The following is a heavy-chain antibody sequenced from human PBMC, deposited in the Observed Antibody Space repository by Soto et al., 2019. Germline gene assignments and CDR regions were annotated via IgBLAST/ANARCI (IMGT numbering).Heavy chain of an antibody. CDR2: ISTYDCTT. D-gene: IGHD6-6*01. V-gene: IGHV1-18*01. Sequence: QVQLVQSGAEVKKPGASVKVSCKASGYTFFTYGITWVRQAPGQGLEWRGWISTYDCTTDYAQKLQGRVTMTTDTSTRTAYMELRSLRSDDTAVYYCARKSSSSSWFDPWGQGTLVTVAS. CDR1: GYTFFTYG. CDR3: ARKSSSSSWFDP. J-gene: IGHJ5*02.